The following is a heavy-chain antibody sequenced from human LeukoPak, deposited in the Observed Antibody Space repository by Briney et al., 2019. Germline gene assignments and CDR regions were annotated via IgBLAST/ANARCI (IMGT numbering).Heavy chain of an antibody. D-gene: IGHD7-27*01. V-gene: IGHV4-31*03. CDR1: GGSISSGGYY. CDR2: IYYSGST. CDR3: ARELTGDGEDAFDI. Sequence: PSETLSLTCTVSGGSISSGGYYWSWIRQHPGKGLEWIVYIYYSGSTYYNPSLKSRVTISVDTSKNQFSLKLSSVTAADTAVYYCARELTGDGEDAFDIWGQGTMVTVSS. J-gene: IGHJ3*02.